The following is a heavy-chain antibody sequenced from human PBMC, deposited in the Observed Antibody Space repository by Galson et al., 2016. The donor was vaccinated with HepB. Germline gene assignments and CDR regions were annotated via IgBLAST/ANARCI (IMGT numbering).Heavy chain of an antibody. CDR3: AKNRSSSAGDDAFDI. Sequence: SLRLSCAASGFSFSHYTMSWVRQAPGRGLEWVSDISGSADSRYYANSVKGRFTISRDNSKNTLYLQMNSLRVEDTAVYYCAKNRSSSAGDDAFDIWGQGTMVTVSS. CDR1: GFSFSHYT. V-gene: IGHV3-23*01. CDR2: ISGSADSR. J-gene: IGHJ3*02. D-gene: IGHD6-6*01.